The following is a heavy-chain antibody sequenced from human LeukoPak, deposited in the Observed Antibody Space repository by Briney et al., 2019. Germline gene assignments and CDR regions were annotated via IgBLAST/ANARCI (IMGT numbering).Heavy chain of an antibody. CDR2: IYTSGST. CDR3: ASVTDRLGGAIDY. CDR1: GGSISSYY. V-gene: IGHV4-4*07. Sequence: PSETLSLTCTVSGGSISSYYWSWIRQPAGKGLEWIGRIYTSGSTSYNPSLKSRVTISVDKSRNQLSRKLTSVTAADTAVYYCASVTDRLGGAIDYWGQGTLVTVSS. D-gene: IGHD1-26*01. J-gene: IGHJ4*02.